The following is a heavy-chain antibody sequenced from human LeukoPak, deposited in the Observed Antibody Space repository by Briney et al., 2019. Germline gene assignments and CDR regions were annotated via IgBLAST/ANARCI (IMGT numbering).Heavy chain of an antibody. J-gene: IGHJ5*02. CDR3: ARGSTYYYDSSGSPRFDP. Sequence: GGSLRLSCAASGFTFSSYSMNWVRQAPGKGLEWVSSISSSSSYIYYADSVKGRFTISRDNAKNSLYLQMNSLRAEDTAVYYCARGSTYYYDSSGSPRFDPWGQGTLVTVSS. CDR1: GFTFSSYS. V-gene: IGHV3-21*01. D-gene: IGHD3-22*01. CDR2: ISSSSSYI.